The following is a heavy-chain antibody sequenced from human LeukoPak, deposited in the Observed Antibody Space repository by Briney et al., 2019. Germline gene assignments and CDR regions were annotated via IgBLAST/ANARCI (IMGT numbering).Heavy chain of an antibody. CDR2: INHSGST. CDR1: GGSISSYY. Sequence: SETLSLTCTVSGGSISSYYWSWIRQPPGKGLEWIGEINHSGSTNYNPSLKSRVTISVDTSKNQFSLKLTSVTAADTAVYYCARFRGPGITIFGVVRKYYSYYMDVWGKGTTVTVSS. J-gene: IGHJ6*03. D-gene: IGHD3-3*01. V-gene: IGHV4-34*01. CDR3: ARFRGPGITIFGVVRKYYSYYMDV.